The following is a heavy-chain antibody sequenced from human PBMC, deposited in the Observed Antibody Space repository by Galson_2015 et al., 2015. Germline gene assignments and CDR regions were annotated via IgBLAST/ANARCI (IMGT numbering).Heavy chain of an antibody. J-gene: IGHJ6*03. D-gene: IGHD2-2*01. V-gene: IGHV1-3*01. Sequence: SVKVSCKASGYTSTSYAMHWVRQAPGQRLEWMGWINAGNGNTKYSQKFQGRVTITRDTSASTAYMELSSLRSEDTAVYYCARGGVVVVPAALDMDVWGKGTTVTVSS. CDR1: GYTSTSYA. CDR2: INAGNGNT. CDR3: ARGGVVVVPAALDMDV.